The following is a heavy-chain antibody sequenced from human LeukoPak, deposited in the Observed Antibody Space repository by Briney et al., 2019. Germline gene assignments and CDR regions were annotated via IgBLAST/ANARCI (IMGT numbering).Heavy chain of an antibody. D-gene: IGHD6-6*01. CDR2: ISWNSGSI. CDR3: AKGNSSSSYGMDV. CDR1: GFTFDDYA. J-gene: IGHJ6*02. V-gene: IGHV3-9*01. Sequence: GGSLRLSCAASGFTFDDYAMPWVRQAPGKGLEWVSGISWNSGSIGYADSVKGRFTISRDNAKNSLYLQMNSLRAEDTALYYCAKGNSSSSYGMDVWGQGTTVTVSS.